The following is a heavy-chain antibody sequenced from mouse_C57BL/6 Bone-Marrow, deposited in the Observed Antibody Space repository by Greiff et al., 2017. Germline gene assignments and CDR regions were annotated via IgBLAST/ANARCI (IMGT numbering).Heavy chain of an antibody. CDR1: GYSFTSYY. CDR3: ARDGNHWYFDV. J-gene: IGHJ1*03. D-gene: IGHD2-1*01. V-gene: IGHV1-66*01. CDR2: IYPGSGNT. Sequence: VKLMESGPELVKPGASVKISCKASGYSFTSYYIHWVKQRPGQGLEWIGWIYPGSGNTKYNEKFKGKATLTADTSSSTAYMQLSSLTSEDSAVXYCARDGNHWYFDVWGTGTTVTVSS.